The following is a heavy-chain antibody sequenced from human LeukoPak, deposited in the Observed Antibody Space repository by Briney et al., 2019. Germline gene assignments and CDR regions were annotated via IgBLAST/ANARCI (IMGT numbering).Heavy chain of an antibody. J-gene: IGHJ4*02. V-gene: IGHV4-30-4*08. CDR3: AREAVAVAGTSDY. D-gene: IGHD6-19*01. Sequence: SETLSLTCTVSGGSISSGDYYWSWIRQPPGKGLEWIGYIYYSGSTYYNPSLKSRVTIPVDTSKNQFSLKLSSVTAADTAVYYCAREAVAVAGTSDYWGQGTLVTVSS. CDR1: GGSISSGDYY. CDR2: IYYSGST.